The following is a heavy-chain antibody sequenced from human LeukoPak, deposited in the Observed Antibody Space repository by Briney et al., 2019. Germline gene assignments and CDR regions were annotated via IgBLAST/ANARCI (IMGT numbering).Heavy chain of an antibody. CDR2: MNPNSGNT. D-gene: IGHD5-12*01. J-gene: IGHJ6*03. V-gene: IGHV1-8*01. CDR1: GYTFTSYD. CDR3: ARGVRRLRTPSTYYYYYYMDV. Sequence: ASVKVSCKASGYTFTSYDINWVRQATGQWLEWMGWMNPNSGNTGYAQKFQGRVTMTRNTSISTAYMELSSLRSEDTAVYYCARGVRRLRTPSTYYYYYYMDVWGKGTTVTVSS.